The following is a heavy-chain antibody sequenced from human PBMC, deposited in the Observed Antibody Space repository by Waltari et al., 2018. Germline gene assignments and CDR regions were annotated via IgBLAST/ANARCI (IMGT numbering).Heavy chain of an antibody. D-gene: IGHD6-19*01. J-gene: IGHJ3*02. Sequence: QVQLQASGPGLVKPSETLSLTCTVSGGSISSYYWIWIRQPPGQGLEWIGYIYYSGSTNYNPSLKSRVTISVDTSKNQFSLKLSSVTAADTAVYYCARDGSGSSGWRRSGAFDIWGQGTMVTVSS. CDR1: GGSISSYY. V-gene: IGHV4-59*01. CDR2: IYYSGST. CDR3: ARDGSGSSGWRRSGAFDI.